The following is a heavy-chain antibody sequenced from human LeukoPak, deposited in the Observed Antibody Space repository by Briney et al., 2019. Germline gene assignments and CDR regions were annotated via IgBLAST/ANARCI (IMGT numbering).Heavy chain of an antibody. CDR1: GFAFNVFG. V-gene: IGHV3-30*02. J-gene: IGHJ4*02. Sequence: PGGSLRLSCEGSGFAFNVFGMHWIRQAPGKGLEWVAFIKADGVFTNYAEAVKGRVTISRYNSDNTVFLQMESVRSFDTAVYYCARKLMSARRFDYWGQGSLVTVSS. CDR3: ARKLMSARRFDY. D-gene: IGHD2-8*01. CDR2: IKADGVFT.